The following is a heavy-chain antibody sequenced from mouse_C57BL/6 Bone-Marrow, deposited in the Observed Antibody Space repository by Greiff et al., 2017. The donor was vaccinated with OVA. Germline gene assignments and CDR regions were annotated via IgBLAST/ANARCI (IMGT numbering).Heavy chain of an antibody. CDR2: IWSGGST. D-gene: IGHD2-3*01. CDR3: AREDCYSVRFAY. CDR1: GFSLTSYG. J-gene: IGHJ3*01. Sequence: VQRVESGPGLVQPSQSLSITCTVSGFSLTSYGVHWVRQSPGKGLEWLGVIWSGGSTDYNAAFISRLSISKDNSKIQVFFKMNSLQADDTALYYFAREDCYSVRFAYWGQGTLVTVSA. V-gene: IGHV2-2*01.